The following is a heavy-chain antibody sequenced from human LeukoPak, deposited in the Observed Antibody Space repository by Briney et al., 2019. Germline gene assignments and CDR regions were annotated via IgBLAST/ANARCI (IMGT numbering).Heavy chain of an antibody. J-gene: IGHJ3*02. V-gene: IGHV3-23*01. CDR3: AKDYYYDSSSDAFDI. CDR1: GFTFSSYA. D-gene: IGHD3-22*01. Sequence: PGGSLRLSCAASGFTFSSYAMSWVRQAPGKGLEWVSAISGSGGSTYYADSVKGRFTISRDNSKSTLYLQMNSLRAEDTAVYYCAKDYYYDSSSDAFDIWGQGTMVTVSS. CDR2: ISGSGGST.